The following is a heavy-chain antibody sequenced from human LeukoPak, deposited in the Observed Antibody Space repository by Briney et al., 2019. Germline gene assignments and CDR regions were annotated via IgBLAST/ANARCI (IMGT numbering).Heavy chain of an antibody. J-gene: IGHJ6*03. CDR1: GGSISTYY. V-gene: IGHV4-4*07. CDR2: IYASGST. Sequence: RSSETLSLTCSRSGGSISTYYWSWIRQRAGKGLEWIGRIYASGSTNCNPSLKSRVTMSVDTSKNQFSLKLSSVTAADTAVYYCASRVVPAAMLYYYYYMDVWGKGTTVTVSS. CDR3: ASRVVPAAMLYYYYYMDV. D-gene: IGHD2-2*01.